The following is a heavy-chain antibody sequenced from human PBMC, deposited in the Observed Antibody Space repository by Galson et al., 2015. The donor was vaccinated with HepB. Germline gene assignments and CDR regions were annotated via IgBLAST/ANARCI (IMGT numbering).Heavy chain of an antibody. J-gene: IGHJ4*02. D-gene: IGHD3-22*01. CDR3: ARVETYYYDSSGYYVY. CDR2: INPNSGGT. Sequence: SVKVSCKASGYTFTGYYMHWVRQAPGQGLEWMGWINPNSGGTNYAQKFQGRVTMTRDTSISTAYMELSRLRSDDTAVYYCARVETYYYDSSGYYVYWGQGTLVTVSS. V-gene: IGHV1-2*02. CDR1: GYTFTGYY.